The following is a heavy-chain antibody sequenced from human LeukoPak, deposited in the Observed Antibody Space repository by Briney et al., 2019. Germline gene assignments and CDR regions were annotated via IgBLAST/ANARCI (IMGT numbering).Heavy chain of an antibody. J-gene: IGHJ3*02. V-gene: IGHV1-69*01. Sequence: SVKVSCKASGGTFSSYAIIWVRQAPGQGLEWMGGIIPIFGTANYAQKFQGRVTITADESTSTAYMELSSLRSEDTAVYYRARDQGYCSSTSCLYSSSSSKVAFDIWGQGTMVTVSS. CDR3: ARDQGYCSSTSCLYSSSSSKVAFDI. CDR2: IIPIFGTA. CDR1: GGTFSSYA. D-gene: IGHD2-2*01.